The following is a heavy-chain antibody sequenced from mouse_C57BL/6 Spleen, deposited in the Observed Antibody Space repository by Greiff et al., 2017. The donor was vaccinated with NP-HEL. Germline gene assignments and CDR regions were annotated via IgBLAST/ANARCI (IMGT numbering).Heavy chain of an antibody. J-gene: IGHJ1*03. CDR1: GYAFTNYL. Sequence: QVQLKESGAELVRPGTSVKVSCKASGYAFTNYLIEWVKQRPGQGLEWIGVINPGSGGTNYNEKFKGKATLTADKSSSTAYMQLSSLTSEDSAVYFCAREGNYRYFDVWGTGTTVTVSS. CDR2: INPGSGGT. V-gene: IGHV1-54*01. CDR3: AREGNYRYFDV. D-gene: IGHD2-1*01.